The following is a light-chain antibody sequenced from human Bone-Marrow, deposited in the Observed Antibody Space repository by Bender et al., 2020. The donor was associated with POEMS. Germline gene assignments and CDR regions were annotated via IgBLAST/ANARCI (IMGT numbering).Light chain of an antibody. CDR3: FSYTNTITFV. CDR1: SNDVGNSNH. V-gene: IGLV2-23*03. Sequence: QSALTQPASVSGSPGQSITISCTGTSNDVGNSNHVSWYQQHPGKVPKLLIYEGSERPSGISSRFSGSKSGITASLTISGLQAEDEADYYCFSYTNTITFVFGGGTKVYVL. CDR2: EGS. J-gene: IGLJ3*02.